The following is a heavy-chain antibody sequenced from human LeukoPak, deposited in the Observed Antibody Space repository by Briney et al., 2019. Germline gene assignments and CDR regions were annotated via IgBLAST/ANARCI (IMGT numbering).Heavy chain of an antibody. V-gene: IGHV3-30-3*01. J-gene: IGHJ3*02. CDR3: ARDLGAFDI. D-gene: IGHD3-3*01. CDR1: GFTFSNYA. Sequence: HPGGSLRLSCTASGFTFSNYAIHWVRQAPGKGLEWVAFISYDGSNKYYADSVKGRFTISRDNSKSTLYLQMNSLRAEDTAVFYCARDLGAFDIWGQGTMVTVS. CDR2: ISYDGSNK.